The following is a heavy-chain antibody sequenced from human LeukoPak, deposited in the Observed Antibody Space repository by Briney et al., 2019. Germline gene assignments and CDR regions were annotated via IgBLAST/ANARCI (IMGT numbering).Heavy chain of an antibody. V-gene: IGHV3-33*01. CDR3: ARDPRGAPPYYYYGMDV. CDR2: IWYDGSNK. Sequence: PGGSLRLSCAASGFTFSSYGMHWVRQAPGKGLEWVAVIWYDGSNKYYADSVKGRFTISRDNSKNTLYLQMNSLRAEDTAVYYCARDPRGAPPYYYYGMDVWGQGTTVTVSS. J-gene: IGHJ6*02. D-gene: IGHD3-10*01. CDR1: GFTFSSYG.